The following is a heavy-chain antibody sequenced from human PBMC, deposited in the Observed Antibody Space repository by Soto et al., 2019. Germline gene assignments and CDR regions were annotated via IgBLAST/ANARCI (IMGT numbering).Heavy chain of an antibody. CDR1: GFTVKNYQ. J-gene: IGHJ6*02. CDR2: IYSGGVT. Sequence: GGSLRLSCEASGFTVKNYQMNWVRQAPGKGLEWVSVIYSGGVTYYPDSVKGRFTIIRDTSKNAVYLQMNSLRADDTAIYSCARDTRTTGYYGLDVWGQGTTVTVSS. V-gene: IGHV3-53*01. CDR3: ARDTRTTGYYGLDV.